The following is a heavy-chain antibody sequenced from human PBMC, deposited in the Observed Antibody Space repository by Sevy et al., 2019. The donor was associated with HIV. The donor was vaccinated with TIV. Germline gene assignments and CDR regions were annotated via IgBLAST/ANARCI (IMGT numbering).Heavy chain of an antibody. CDR1: GYTLTELS. J-gene: IGHJ5*02. V-gene: IGHV1-24*01. CDR2: FDPEDGET. CDR3: ATLEGGPETKWFDP. D-gene: IGHD1-7*01. Sequence: ASVKVSCKVSGYTLTELSMHWVRQAPGKGLEWMGGFDPEDGETIYSQKFQGRVTMTEDTSTDTAYMELSSLRSEDTAVYYCATLEGGPETKWFDPWGQGTLVTVST.